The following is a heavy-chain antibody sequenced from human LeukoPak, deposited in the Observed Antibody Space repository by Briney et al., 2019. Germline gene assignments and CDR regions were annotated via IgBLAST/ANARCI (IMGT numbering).Heavy chain of an antibody. V-gene: IGHV4-39*01. J-gene: IGHJ4*02. CDR2: IYYSGST. D-gene: IGHD3-9*01. CDR1: GGSISSSSYY. CDR3: ARLLRYFDWLFDY. Sequence: SETLSLTCTVSGGSISSSSYYSGWIRQPPGKELEWIGSIYYSGSTYYNPSLKSRVTISVDTSKNQFSLKLSSVTTADPAVYYCARLLRYFDWLFDYWGQGTLVTVSS.